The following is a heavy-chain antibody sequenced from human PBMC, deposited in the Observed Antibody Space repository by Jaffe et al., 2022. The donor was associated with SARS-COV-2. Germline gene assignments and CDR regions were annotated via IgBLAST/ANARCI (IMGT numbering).Heavy chain of an antibody. Sequence: QLQLQESGPGLVKPSETLSLTCTVSGGSISSNNYYWGWIRQPPEKGLEWIGIIYYSGSTYYNPSLKSRLTISSDMSKNQISLKLSSVTAADTAVYYCTRGLLGASDYWGQGTLVTVSS. CDR3: TRGLLGASDY. J-gene: IGHJ4*02. V-gene: IGHV4-39*01. D-gene: IGHD1-26*01. CDR1: GGSISSNNYY. CDR2: IYYSGST.